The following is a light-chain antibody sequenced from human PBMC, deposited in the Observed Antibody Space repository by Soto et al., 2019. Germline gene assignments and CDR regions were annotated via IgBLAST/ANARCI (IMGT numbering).Light chain of an antibody. Sequence: EIVMTQSPATLSVSPGDRATLSCRASQSVRNNLAWYQQKPGQAPRLLIYGASTRATGIAARFSGSGSGTEFTLTMNSLQSDDFAVYFCQHYHNWPPWTFGQGTKVEFK. CDR1: QSVRNN. V-gene: IGKV3-15*01. CDR3: QHYHNWPPWT. CDR2: GAS. J-gene: IGKJ1*01.